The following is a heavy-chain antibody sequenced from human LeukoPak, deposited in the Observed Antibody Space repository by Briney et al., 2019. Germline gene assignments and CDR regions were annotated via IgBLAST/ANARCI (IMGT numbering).Heavy chain of an antibody. CDR3: VRDANWGLDALDI. D-gene: IGHD7-27*01. CDR2: SYYRSKWLF. J-gene: IGHJ3*02. V-gene: IGHV6-1*01. Sequence: SQTLSLTCAISGDSVSFYCDDWNWMRQCPSRGLVWLRKSYYRSKWLFDYAVSMKSRLTITPDTPNNQFSLQLNSVTPEDTAVYYCVRDANWGLDALDIWGPGTMVTVSS. CDR1: GDSVSFYCDD.